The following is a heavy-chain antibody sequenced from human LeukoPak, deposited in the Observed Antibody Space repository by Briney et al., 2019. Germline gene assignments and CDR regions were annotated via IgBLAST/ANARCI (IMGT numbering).Heavy chain of an antibody. Sequence: SETLSLTCTVSGGSISSGGYYWSWIRQHPGKGLEWIGYIYYSGSTYYNPSLKSRVTISVDTSKNQFSLKLSSVTAADTAVYCCARGVYQLLSPWGQGTLVTVSS. CDR1: GGSISSGGYY. D-gene: IGHD2-2*01. CDR3: ARGVYQLLSP. V-gene: IGHV4-31*03. CDR2: IYYSGST. J-gene: IGHJ5*02.